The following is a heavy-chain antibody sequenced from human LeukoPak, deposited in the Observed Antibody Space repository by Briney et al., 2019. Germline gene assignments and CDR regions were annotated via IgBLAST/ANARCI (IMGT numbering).Heavy chain of an antibody. Sequence: SESLSLTCTVSGGSIGTYYWSWVRQSPGKGLEWIGYIYVTGARYNPYLQSRVTISVYRSRNQFFLKMSAVTAADSGVYYCARHIGGGIEDMDVWGKGTKVIVSS. CDR1: GGSIGTYY. CDR3: ARHIGGGIEDMDV. V-gene: IGHV4-59*08. CDR2: IYVTGA. D-gene: IGHD3-16*02. J-gene: IGHJ6*03.